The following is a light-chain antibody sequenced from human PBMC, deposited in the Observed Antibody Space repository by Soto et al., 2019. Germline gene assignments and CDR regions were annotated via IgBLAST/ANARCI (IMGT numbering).Light chain of an antibody. CDR1: QDISNF. V-gene: IGKV1-33*01. Sequence: DIQMTHAPASLSASVVDRVTITFHASQDISNFLNWYRQKPGEAPNIMIYDASTLETGVPSRFSGSGYGSYFSLTISSLQPEDVATYYCKQYKSLPLNFGRGPKVDIK. J-gene: IGKJ4*01. CDR2: DAS. CDR3: KQYKSLPLN.